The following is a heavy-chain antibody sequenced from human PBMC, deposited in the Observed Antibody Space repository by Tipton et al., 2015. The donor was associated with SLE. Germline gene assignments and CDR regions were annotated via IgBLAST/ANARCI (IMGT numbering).Heavy chain of an antibody. J-gene: IGHJ4*02. CDR3: AREPAVAGSGFDY. CDR1: GFSFSSRE. CDR2: ISPGGTTI. V-gene: IGHV3-48*03. Sequence: SLRLSCAASGFSFSSREMNWVRQAPGKGLEWVSYISPGGTTIYYADSVKGRFTISRDDAENSLYLHLNSLRADDTGVYYCAREPAVAGSGFDYWGQGTLVIFSS. D-gene: IGHD6-19*01.